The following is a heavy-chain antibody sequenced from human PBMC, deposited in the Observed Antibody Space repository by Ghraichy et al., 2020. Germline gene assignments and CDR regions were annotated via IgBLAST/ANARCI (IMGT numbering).Heavy chain of an antibody. Sequence: SQTLSLTCVVSGYSISSSYYWGWIRQPPGKGLEWLGSIFHDGTTHYNPSLTSRVTVSVDTSKNQFSLKLSSVTAADTAVYYCARVGDSTGYPAYWGQGTLVTVSS. V-gene: IGHV4-38-2*01. CDR1: GYSISSSYY. D-gene: IGHD3-22*01. CDR2: IFHDGTT. CDR3: ARVGDSTGYPAY. J-gene: IGHJ4*02.